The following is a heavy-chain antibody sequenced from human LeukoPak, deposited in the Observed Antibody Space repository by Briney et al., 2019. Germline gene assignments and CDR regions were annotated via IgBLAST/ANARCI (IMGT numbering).Heavy chain of an antibody. CDR1: GGSISSGGYS. D-gene: IGHD3-22*01. J-gene: IGHJ3*02. Sequence: SQTLSLTCAVSGGSISSGGYSWRWIRQPPGEGLEWIGYMYHSGTTHYNPSLKSRVTISVDRSKNQFSLKLSSVTAADTAVYYCVRGYYYDSSGYWVRAFDIWGQGTMVTVSS. V-gene: IGHV4-30-2*01. CDR3: VRGYYYDSSGYWVRAFDI. CDR2: MYHSGTT.